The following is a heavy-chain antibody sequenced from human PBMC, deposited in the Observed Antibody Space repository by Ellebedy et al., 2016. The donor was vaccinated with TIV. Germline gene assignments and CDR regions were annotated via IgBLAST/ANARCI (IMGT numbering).Heavy chain of an antibody. V-gene: IGHV4-59*01. Sequence: SETLSLTCTVSGGSISNDYWSWIRQPPGKGLEWIGYIYYSGSTNYNPSLKSRVTISVDTSKNQFSLKLSSVTAADTAMYYCARTIAVAGTFSFDYWGQGTLVTVSS. CDR1: GGSISNDY. CDR2: IYYSGST. D-gene: IGHD6-19*01. CDR3: ARTIAVAGTFSFDY. J-gene: IGHJ4*02.